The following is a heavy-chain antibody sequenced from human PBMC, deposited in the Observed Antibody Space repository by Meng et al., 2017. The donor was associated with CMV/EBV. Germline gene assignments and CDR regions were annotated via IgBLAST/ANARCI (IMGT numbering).Heavy chain of an antibody. CDR1: GFTFSSYS. Sequence: GGSLRLSCAASGFTFSSYSMNWVRQAPGKGLEWVSSISSSSSYIYYADSVKGRFTISRDNAKNSLYLQMNSLRAEDTAVYYCARDGADDDYSNSNYYYYYGMDVWGQGTTVTVSS. CDR2: ISSSSSYI. D-gene: IGHD4-11*01. J-gene: IGHJ6*02. CDR3: ARDGADDDYSNSNYYYYYGMDV. V-gene: IGHV3-21*01.